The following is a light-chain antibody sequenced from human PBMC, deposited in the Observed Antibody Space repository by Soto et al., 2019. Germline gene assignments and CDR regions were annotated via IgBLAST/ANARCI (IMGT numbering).Light chain of an antibody. CDR2: GDT. J-gene: IGLJ2*01. CDR3: QTYDTSLRGL. Sequence: QSVLTQPTSVSGAPGQRVTISCDGSTSDIGAGYDVHWYQHIPGRAPKLLIFGDTIRASGVPDRFSGSKSGTSASLTITGLQVEDEADYYCQTYDTSLRGLFGGGTKLTVL. V-gene: IGLV1-40*01. CDR1: TSDIGAGYD.